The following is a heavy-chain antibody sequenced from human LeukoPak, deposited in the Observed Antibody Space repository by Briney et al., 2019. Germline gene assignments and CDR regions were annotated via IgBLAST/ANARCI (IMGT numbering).Heavy chain of an antibody. Sequence: PSETLSLTCTVSGGSVSSYYWSWIRQPPGQGLEWIGYISDSGSTNYNPFLKSRITISVDTAGNQFSLWLSSVTAADTAVYYCARKISYISVSDYWGQGTLVTVSS. J-gene: IGHJ4*02. V-gene: IGHV4-59*02. CDR3: ARKISYISVSDY. CDR1: GGSVSSYY. D-gene: IGHD2-15*01. CDR2: ISDSGST.